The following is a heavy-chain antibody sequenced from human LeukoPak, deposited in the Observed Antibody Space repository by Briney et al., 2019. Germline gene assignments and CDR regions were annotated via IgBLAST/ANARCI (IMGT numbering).Heavy chain of an antibody. D-gene: IGHD1-26*01. CDR2: IYSSGST. Sequence: PGGSLRLSCTASGFTVSSNYMSRVRQDPGKGLEWVSVIYSSGSTYYADSVTGRFTISRDNSRNTLYLQMNSLRAEDTAVYYCARVIVGAAFDAFDIWGQGTMVTVSS. J-gene: IGHJ3*02. V-gene: IGHV3-66*01. CDR1: GFTVSSNY. CDR3: ARVIVGAAFDAFDI.